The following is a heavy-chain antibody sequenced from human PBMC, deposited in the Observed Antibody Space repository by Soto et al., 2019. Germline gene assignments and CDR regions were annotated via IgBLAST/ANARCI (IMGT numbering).Heavy chain of an antibody. CDR1: GYTFSAYD. CDR3: ARAGAAPYYYYGLDV. D-gene: IGHD3-10*01. Sequence: ASVKVSFKTAGYTFSAYDIYWVRQAPGQGLEWMGWIRTYNGETNYAQKFQTRVTMTTDKSTDTAYMDLRSLTSDDTAIYYCARAGAAPYYYYGLDVWGQGTTVTVSS. V-gene: IGHV1-18*01. CDR2: IRTYNGET. J-gene: IGHJ6*02.